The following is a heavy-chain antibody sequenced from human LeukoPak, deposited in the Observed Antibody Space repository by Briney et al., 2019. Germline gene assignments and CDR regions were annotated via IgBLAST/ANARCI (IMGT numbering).Heavy chain of an antibody. D-gene: IGHD2-2*01. CDR1: VFTSSSYA. CDR3: AKDAGYCSSTSCKHPTLLFDI. CDR2: ISGSGGST. Sequence: PGWALRLSCAASVFTSSSYAMSWVRQAPGKGLEWVSAISGSGGSTYYADSVKGRFTISRDNSKNTLYLQMNSLRAEDTAVYYCAKDAGYCSSTSCKHPTLLFDIWGQGTMVTVSS. J-gene: IGHJ3*02. V-gene: IGHV3-23*01.